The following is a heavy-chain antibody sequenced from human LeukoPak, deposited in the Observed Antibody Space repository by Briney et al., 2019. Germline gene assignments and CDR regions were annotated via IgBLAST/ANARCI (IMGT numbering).Heavy chain of an antibody. CDR1: GYTFTSYG. J-gene: IGHJ4*02. V-gene: IGHV1-18*01. CDR2: MSAYNGNT. CDR3: ARDWARATIDY. D-gene: IGHD1-26*01. Sequence: ASVKVSCKASGYTFTSYGISWVRQASGQGLEWMGWMSAYNGNTNYAQKLQGRVTMTTDTSTSTAYMELRSLRSDDTAVYYCARDWARATIDYSRQGPLPTVSS.